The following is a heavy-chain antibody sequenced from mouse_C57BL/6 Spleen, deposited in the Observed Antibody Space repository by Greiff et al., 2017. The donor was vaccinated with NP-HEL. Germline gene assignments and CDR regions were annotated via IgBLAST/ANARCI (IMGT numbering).Heavy chain of an antibody. CDR3: ARRGAYDGYYAYFAY. CDR2: ISYDGSN. J-gene: IGHJ2*01. CDR1: GYSITSGYY. D-gene: IGHD2-3*01. Sequence: EVKLQESGPGLVKPSQSLSLTCSVTGYSITSGYYWNWIRQFPGNKLEWMGYISYDGSNNYNPSLKNRISITRDTSKNQFFLKLNSVTTEDTATYYCARRGAYDGYYAYFAYWGQGTTLTVSS. V-gene: IGHV3-6*01.